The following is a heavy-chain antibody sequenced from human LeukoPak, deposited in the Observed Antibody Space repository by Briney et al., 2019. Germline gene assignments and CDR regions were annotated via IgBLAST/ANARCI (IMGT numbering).Heavy chain of an antibody. CDR2: INHSGST. CDR3: ARGHDSSGYPFDY. CDR1: GESFSGYY. V-gene: IGHV4-34*01. J-gene: IGHJ4*02. D-gene: IGHD3-22*01. Sequence: SETLSLTCAVYGESFSGYYWSWIRQPPGKGLEWIGEINHSGSTNYNPSLKSRVTISVDTSKNQFSLKLSSVTAADTAVYYCARGHDSSGYPFDYWGQGTLVTVSS.